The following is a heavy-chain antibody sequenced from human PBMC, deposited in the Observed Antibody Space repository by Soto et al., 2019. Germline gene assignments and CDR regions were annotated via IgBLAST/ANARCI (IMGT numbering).Heavy chain of an antibody. D-gene: IGHD3-22*01. CDR2: IYHSGST. CDR3: AGVPAYYYDSSGYPQPHYFDY. Sequence: KTSETLSLTCAVSGYSISSGYYWGWIRQPPGKGLEWIGSIYHSGSTYYNPSLKSRVTISVDTSKNQFSLKLSSVTAADTAVYYCAGVPAYYYDSSGYPQPHYFDYWGQGTLVTVSS. J-gene: IGHJ4*02. CDR1: GYSISSGYY. V-gene: IGHV4-38-2*01.